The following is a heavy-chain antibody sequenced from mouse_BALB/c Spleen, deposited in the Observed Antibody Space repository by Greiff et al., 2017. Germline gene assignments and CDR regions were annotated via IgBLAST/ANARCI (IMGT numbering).Heavy chain of an antibody. Sequence: EVKLVESGGGLVQPGGSMKLSCVASGFTFSSYWMSWVRQSPEKGLEWVAEIRLKSDNYATHYAESVKGKFTISRDDSKSRLYLQMNSLRAEDTGIYYCTGVGKYYSMDYWGQGTSVTVSS. V-gene: IGHV6-6*02. CDR1: GFTFSSYW. CDR2: IRLKSDNYAT. D-gene: IGHD1-1*02. CDR3: TGVGKYYSMDY. J-gene: IGHJ4*01.